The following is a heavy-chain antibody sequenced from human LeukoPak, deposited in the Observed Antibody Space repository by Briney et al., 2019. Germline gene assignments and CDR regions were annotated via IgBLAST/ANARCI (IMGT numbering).Heavy chain of an antibody. CDR2: ISSSSSTI. CDR3: ASGAHDY. CDR1: GFTFSSYS. V-gene: IGHV3-48*01. D-gene: IGHD3-10*01. Sequence: GGFLRLSCAASGFTFSSYSMNWVRQAPGKGLEWVSYISSSSSTIYYADSVKGRFTISRDNSKNTLYLQMNSLRAEDTAVYYCASGAHDYWGQATLVTVSS. J-gene: IGHJ4*02.